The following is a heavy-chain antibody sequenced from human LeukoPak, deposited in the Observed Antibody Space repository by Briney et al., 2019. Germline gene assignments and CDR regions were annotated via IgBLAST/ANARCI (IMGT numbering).Heavy chain of an antibody. CDR3: ARHVRSGAFPAIYYYYHMDV. CDR2: IYTSGST. J-gene: IGHJ6*03. V-gene: IGHV4-4*09. D-gene: IGHD2-2*01. Sequence: PSETLSLTCTVSGGSISSYYWSWIRQPPGKGLEWIGYIYTSGSTNYNPSLKSRVTISVDTSKNQFSLKLSSVTAADTAVYYCARHVRSGAFPAIYYYYHMDVWGKGTTVTVS. CDR1: GGSISSYY.